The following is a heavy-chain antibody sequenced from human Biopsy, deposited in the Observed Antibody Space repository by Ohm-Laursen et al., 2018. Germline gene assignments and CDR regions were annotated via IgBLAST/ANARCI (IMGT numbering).Heavy chain of an antibody. Sequence: SDTLSLTCTVSGGSISNNNYYWGWIRQPPGKGLERIGSIFYRGSTHYKPSLKSRVKISVDTSKNQFSLKLNSVTAADTAVYYCARDYDTSGYYYVSWGQGTLVTVSS. V-gene: IGHV4-39*01. D-gene: IGHD3-22*01. CDR3: ARDYDTSGYYYVS. CDR1: GGSISNNNYY. CDR2: IFYRGST. J-gene: IGHJ5*02.